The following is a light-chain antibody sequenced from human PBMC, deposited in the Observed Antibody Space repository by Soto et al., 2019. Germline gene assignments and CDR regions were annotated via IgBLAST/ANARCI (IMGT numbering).Light chain of an antibody. CDR1: QGIRND. V-gene: IGKV1-17*01. J-gene: IGKJ5*01. Sequence: DIRMTQSPSSLSASVGDRVTVTCRASQGIRNDLGWYQQKPGKAPKRLIYGASSLQSGVPSRFGDSGSGTEFTLTISSLQPEDFATDYCLEHNSYPLVTFGNGTRLDIK. CDR2: GAS. CDR3: LEHNSYPLVT.